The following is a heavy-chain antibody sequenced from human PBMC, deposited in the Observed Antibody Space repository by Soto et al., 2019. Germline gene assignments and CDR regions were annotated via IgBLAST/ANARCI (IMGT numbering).Heavy chain of an antibody. Sequence: PSETLSLTCTVSGASITDSYWSWIRQPPEKGLEWIGYIYFSGVATYNPSLKSRATMSRDTSKNEFSLKLTSVTAADTAIYYCARGDSDLAVSEAAYWGQGTLLTVSS. CDR1: GASITDSY. V-gene: IGHV4-59*01. CDR3: ARGDSDLAVSEAAY. D-gene: IGHD2-15*01. J-gene: IGHJ1*01. CDR2: IYFSGVA.